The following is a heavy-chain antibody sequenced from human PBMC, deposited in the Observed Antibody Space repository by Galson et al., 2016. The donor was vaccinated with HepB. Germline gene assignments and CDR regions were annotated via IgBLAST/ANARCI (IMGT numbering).Heavy chain of an antibody. Sequence: SLRLSCAASGFIFSRYNINWVRQGPGKGLEWVSYISSDSSSISYADSVKGRLTISRDNYKNTLYLQMNSLRAGDTALYYCAKESPKNAGGAFDIWGQGTMVTVSS. J-gene: IGHJ3*02. V-gene: IGHV3-48*01. D-gene: IGHD1-1*01. CDR2: ISSDSSSI. CDR3: AKESPKNAGGAFDI. CDR1: GFIFSRYN.